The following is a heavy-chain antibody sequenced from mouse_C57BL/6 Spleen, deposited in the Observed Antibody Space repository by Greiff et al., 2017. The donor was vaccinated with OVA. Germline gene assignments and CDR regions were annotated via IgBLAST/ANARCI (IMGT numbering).Heavy chain of an antibody. CDR3: TEGSYYDYDWFAY. V-gene: IGHV1-15*01. Sequence: VQLQQSGAELVRPGASVTLSCKASGYTFTDYEMHWVKQTPVHGLEWIGAIDPETGGTAYNQKFKGKAILTADKSSSTAYMELRSLTSEDSAVYYCTEGSYYDYDWFAYWGQGTLVTVSA. CDR2: IDPETGGT. J-gene: IGHJ3*01. D-gene: IGHD2-4*01. CDR1: GYTFTDYE.